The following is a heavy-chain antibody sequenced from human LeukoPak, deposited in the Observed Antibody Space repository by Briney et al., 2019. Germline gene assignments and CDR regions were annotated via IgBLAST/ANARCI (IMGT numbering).Heavy chain of an antibody. CDR3: ATEKDLLLDS. Sequence: EASVKVSCKVSGYSLSELSTHWVRQAPGQGLEWMGGSDPGDDETIYAQKFQGRVTMTEDTSTDTAYLELSSLRSEDTAVYFCATEKDLLLDSWGQGTPVTVSS. CDR1: GYSLSELS. CDR2: SDPGDDET. D-gene: IGHD1-26*01. J-gene: IGHJ5*01. V-gene: IGHV1-24*01.